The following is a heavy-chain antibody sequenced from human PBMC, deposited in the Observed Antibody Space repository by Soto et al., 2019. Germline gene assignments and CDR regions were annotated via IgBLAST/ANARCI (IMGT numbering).Heavy chain of an antibody. Sequence: ESGGGVVQPGRSLRLSCAASGFTFSSYAMHWVRQAPGKGLEWVAVISYDGSNKYYADSVKGRFTISRDNSKNTLYLQMNSLRAEDTAVYYCASAANWGSFDYWGQGTLVTVSS. V-gene: IGHV3-30-3*01. D-gene: IGHD7-27*01. CDR3: ASAANWGSFDY. J-gene: IGHJ4*02. CDR1: GFTFSSYA. CDR2: ISYDGSNK.